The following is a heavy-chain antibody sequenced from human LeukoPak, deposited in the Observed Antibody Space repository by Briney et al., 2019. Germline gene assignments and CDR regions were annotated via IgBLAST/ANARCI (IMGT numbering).Heavy chain of an antibody. CDR3: ARRSYGGKDFDY. V-gene: IGHV5-51*01. J-gene: IGHJ4*02. CDR2: IYPGDSDT. D-gene: IGHD4-23*01. Sequence: GESLKISCKGSGYRFTSYWINWVRLMPGKGLEWMGIIYPGDSDTKYSPSFQGQVTISADKSINTAYLQWSSLKASDTAMYYCARRSYGGKDFDYWGQGTLVTVSS. CDR1: GYRFTSYW.